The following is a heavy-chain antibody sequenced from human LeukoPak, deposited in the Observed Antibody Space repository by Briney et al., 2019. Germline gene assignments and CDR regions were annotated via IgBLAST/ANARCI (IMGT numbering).Heavy chain of an antibody. J-gene: IGHJ3*02. CDR3: ARGPYSYDSSGAFDI. D-gene: IGHD3-22*01. CDR1: GDSISSGDYY. Sequence: SETLSLTCTVSGDSISSGDYYRSWIRQPAGKGLEWIGRISSIGSTNYNPSLKSRVTISVDTSKNQFSLKLSSVTAADTAVYFCARGPYSYDSSGAFDIWGQGTMVTVSS. CDR2: ISSIGST. V-gene: IGHV4-61*02.